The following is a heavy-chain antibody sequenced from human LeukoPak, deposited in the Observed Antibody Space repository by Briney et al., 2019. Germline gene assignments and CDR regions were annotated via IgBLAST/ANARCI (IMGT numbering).Heavy chain of an antibody. CDR3: ATSKTVVVTGTFDI. CDR1: GYTLAELS. J-gene: IGHJ3*02. D-gene: IGHD3-22*01. V-gene: IGHV1-24*01. CDR2: FDPEDGET. Sequence: GASVKVSCKVSGYTLAELSMHWVRQAPGKGLEWMGGFDPEDGETIYAQKFQGRVTMTEDTSTDTAYMELSSLRSEDTAVYYCATSKTVVVTGTFDIWGQGTMVTVSS.